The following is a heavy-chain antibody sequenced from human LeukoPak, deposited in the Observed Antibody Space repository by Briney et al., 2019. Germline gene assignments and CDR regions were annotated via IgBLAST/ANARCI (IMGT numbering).Heavy chain of an antibody. Sequence: ASVKVSCKASGYTFTSYGISWVRQAPGQGLEWMGWISAYNGNTNYAQKLQGRVTMTTDTSTSTAYMELSSLRSEDTAVYYCARAVLLWFGVSYYFDYWGQGTLVTVSS. CDR2: ISAYNGNT. V-gene: IGHV1-18*01. J-gene: IGHJ4*02. CDR1: GYTFTSYG. D-gene: IGHD3-10*01. CDR3: ARAVLLWFGVSYYFDY.